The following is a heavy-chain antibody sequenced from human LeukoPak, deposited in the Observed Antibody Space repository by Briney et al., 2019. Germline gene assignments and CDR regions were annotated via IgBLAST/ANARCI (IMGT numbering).Heavy chain of an antibody. CDR1: GFTFSSYW. CDR2: IKQDGSEK. V-gene: IGHV3-7*01. CDR3: ARQSAGSGPPTDY. Sequence: PGGSLRLSCAASGFTFSSYWMSWVRQAPGKGLEWVANIKQDGSEKYYVDSVKGRFTISRDNAKNSLYLQMNSLGAEDTAVYYCARQSAGSGPPTDYWGQGTLVTVSS. J-gene: IGHJ4*02. D-gene: IGHD3-10*01.